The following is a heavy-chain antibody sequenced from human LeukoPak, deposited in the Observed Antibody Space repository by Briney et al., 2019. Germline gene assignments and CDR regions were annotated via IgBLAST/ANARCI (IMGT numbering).Heavy chain of an antibody. D-gene: IGHD2-15*01. CDR3: VVGGSPGY. V-gene: IGHV3-74*01. CDR1: GLAFSAYK. Sequence: GGSLRLSCGASGLAFSAYKMPWVGRAPRKGLVWVSRISTDGYTTDSAGFLQGRFPASRDNTKNTCSLEMTGLRAGAPAVFYCVVGGSPGYWGQGTLATASS. J-gene: IGHJ4*02. CDR2: ISTDGYTT.